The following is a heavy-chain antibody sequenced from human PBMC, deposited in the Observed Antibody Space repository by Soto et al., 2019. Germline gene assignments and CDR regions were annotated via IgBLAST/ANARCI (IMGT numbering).Heavy chain of an antibody. V-gene: IGHV3-73*01. CDR2: IRSKANSYAT. CDR1: GFTFSGSA. D-gene: IGHD2-2*01. J-gene: IGHJ5*02. Sequence: GWSLRLSCAASGFTFSGSAMHWVRQASGKGLEWVGRIRSKANSYATAYAASVKGRFTISRDDSKNTAYLQMNSLKTEDTAVYYCTRLAGSTSPEYNWFDPWGQGTLVTVSS. CDR3: TRLAGSTSPEYNWFDP.